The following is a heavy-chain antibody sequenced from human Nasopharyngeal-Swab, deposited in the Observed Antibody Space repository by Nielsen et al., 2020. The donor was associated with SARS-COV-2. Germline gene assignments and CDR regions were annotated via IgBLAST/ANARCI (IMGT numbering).Heavy chain of an antibody. CDR2: IWYDGSNK. V-gene: IGHV3-33*01. D-gene: IGHD1-7*01. Sequence: GGSLRLSCAASGFTFSSYGMHWVRQAPGKGLEWVAVIWYDGSNKYYADSVKGRFTISRDNSKNMLYLQMNSLRAEDTAVYYCARDIPFAVTGTTPPDAFDIWGQGTMVTVSS. CDR1: GFTFSSYG. J-gene: IGHJ3*02. CDR3: ARDIPFAVTGTTPPDAFDI.